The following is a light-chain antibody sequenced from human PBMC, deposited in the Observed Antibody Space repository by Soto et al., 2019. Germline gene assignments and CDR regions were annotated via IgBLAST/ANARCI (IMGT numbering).Light chain of an antibody. V-gene: IGKV1-33*01. CDR1: QNIKQF. CDR3: LQYDNLPYV. Sequence: DIQMTQSPSSLSASVGDRVTITSQASQNIKQFLSWYQVKPGKAPELLIYDASNMKTGVPPRFSGIGFGTDFTLTITNLQPEDIATYDCLQYDNLPYVFGQGTKLEI. J-gene: IGKJ2*01. CDR2: DAS.